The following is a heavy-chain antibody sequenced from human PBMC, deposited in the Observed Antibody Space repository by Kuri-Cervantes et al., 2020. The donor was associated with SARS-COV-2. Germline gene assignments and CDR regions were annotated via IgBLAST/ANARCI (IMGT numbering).Heavy chain of an antibody. Sequence: GESLKISCAASGFTFSSYGMHWVRQAPGKGLEWVAVISYDGGNKYYADSVKGRFTISRDNSKNTLYLQMNSLRAEDTAVYYCARDTGGTTVTTYLARGSPDGCMDVWGQGTTVTVSS. J-gene: IGHJ6*02. CDR2: ISYDGGNK. CDR3: ARDTGGTTVTTYLARGSPDGCMDV. CDR1: GFTFSSYG. D-gene: IGHD4-11*01. V-gene: IGHV3-30*03.